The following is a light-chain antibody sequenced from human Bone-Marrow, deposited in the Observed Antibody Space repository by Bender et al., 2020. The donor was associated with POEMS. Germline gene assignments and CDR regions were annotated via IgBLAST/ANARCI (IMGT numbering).Light chain of an antibody. CDR3: CSSAGSNTFYV. CDR2: DVT. Sequence: QSALTQPASVSGSPGQSITISCTGTSTDVGSYNLVSWYQQYPGEAPRLMIYDVTKRPSGVSNRFSGSKSGSTASLTISGLQAEDEADYYCCSSAGSNTFYVFGTGTKVTVL. J-gene: IGLJ1*01. V-gene: IGLV2-23*02. CDR1: STDVGSYNL.